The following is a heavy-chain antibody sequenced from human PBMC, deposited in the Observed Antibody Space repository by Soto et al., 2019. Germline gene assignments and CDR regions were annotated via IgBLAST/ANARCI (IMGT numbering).Heavy chain of an antibody. D-gene: IGHD6-13*01. J-gene: IGHJ1*01. CDR2: IKSKTDGGTI. CDR1: GFTFSNAW. V-gene: IGHV3-15*01. Sequence: GGSLRLSCAASGFTFSNAWMSWVRQAPGKGLEWVGRIKSKTDGGTIDYAVLVKGRFTISRDDSENTLFLQMNSLETEDTAVYYCTTDPFPIPGTVFAFWYRHWGQGTLVTVSS. CDR3: TTDPFPIPGTVFAFWYRH.